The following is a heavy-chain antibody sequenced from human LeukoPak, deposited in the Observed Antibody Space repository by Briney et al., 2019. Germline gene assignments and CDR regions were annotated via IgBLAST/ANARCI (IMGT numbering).Heavy chain of an antibody. J-gene: IGHJ5*02. V-gene: IGHV1-69*05. D-gene: IGHD2-2*01. CDR3: ARDPGLYCSSTSCYFGGLDP. CDR1: GGTFSSYV. Sequence: GASVKVSCKASGGTFSSYVISWVRQAPGQGLEWMGGIIPIFGTANYAQKFQGRVTITTDESTSTAYMELSSLRSEDTAVYYCARDPGLYCSSTSCYFGGLDPWGQGTLVTVSS. CDR2: IIPIFGTA.